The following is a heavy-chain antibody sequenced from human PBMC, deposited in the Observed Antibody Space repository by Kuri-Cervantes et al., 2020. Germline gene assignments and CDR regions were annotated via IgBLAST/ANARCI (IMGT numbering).Heavy chain of an antibody. J-gene: IGHJ3*02. CDR2: ISYDGSNK. CDR3: ARDGLFDPYPQQLVFFGDAFDI. V-gene: IGHV3-30-3*01. D-gene: IGHD6-13*01. Sequence: GESLKISCAASGFTFSSYAMHWVRQAPGKGLEWVAVISYDGSNKYYADSVKGRFTISRDNSKNTLYLQMNSLRAEDTAVYYCARDGLFDPYPQQLVFFGDAFDIWGQGTMVTVSS. CDR1: GFTFSSYA.